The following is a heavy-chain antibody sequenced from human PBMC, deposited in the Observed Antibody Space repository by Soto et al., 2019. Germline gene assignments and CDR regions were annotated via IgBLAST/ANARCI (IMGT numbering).Heavy chain of an antibody. J-gene: IGHJ6*02. CDR3: ARDGDIQGGPPPKNDAMDV. D-gene: IGHD5-12*01. CDR1: GFTFRNFG. Sequence: QVRLVESXGGVVQPGRSLRLSCSASGFTFRNFGFHWVRQAPGKGLEWVALIWYDGSNKYYAESLKGRVSISRDNSKNTLYLEMKSLRFEDTAVYYCARDGDIQGGPPPKNDAMDVWGQGTTVTVSS. CDR2: IWYDGSNK. V-gene: IGHV3-33*08.